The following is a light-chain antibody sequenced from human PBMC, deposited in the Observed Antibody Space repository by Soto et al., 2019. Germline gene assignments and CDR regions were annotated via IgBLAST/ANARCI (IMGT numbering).Light chain of an antibody. CDR3: SSYTSSSTQV. CDR1: SSDVGGYNY. CDR2: DVS. J-gene: IGLJ1*01. V-gene: IGLV2-14*01. Sequence: QSALTQPASVSGSPGQSITISCTGTSSDVGGYNYVSWYQQHPGKAPKLMIYDVSNRPSGVSNRFSGSKSGNTASLTISGLQAEKEADYYFSSYTSSSTQVFGTGTKLTVL.